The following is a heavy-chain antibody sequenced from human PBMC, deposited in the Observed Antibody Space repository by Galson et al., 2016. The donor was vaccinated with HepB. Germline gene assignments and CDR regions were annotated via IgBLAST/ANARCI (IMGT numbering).Heavy chain of an antibody. CDR1: GFTFDDYI. V-gene: IGHV3-43*01. J-gene: IGHJ4*02. CDR2: INWDGRTT. CDR3: AKASGSHARYYFAR. D-gene: IGHD3-3*01. Sequence: SLRLSCATSGFTFDDYIMHWVRQTPEKGLEWVSLINWDGRTTYYADSVQGRFTISRDNNRNSLSLHMNSLKSEDTALYYCAKASGSHARYYFARWGQGTQVAVSA.